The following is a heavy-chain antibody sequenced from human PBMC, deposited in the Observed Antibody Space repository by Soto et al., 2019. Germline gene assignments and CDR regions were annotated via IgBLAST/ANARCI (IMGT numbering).Heavy chain of an antibody. D-gene: IGHD3-9*01. Sequence: ASVKVTCKASGYTFTSYYMHWVRQAPGQGLEWMGIINHSGGSTSYAQKFQGRVTMTRDKSTSTVYMELSSLRSEDTAVYYCARGWFYDILTGHNWFDPWGQGTLVTVSS. CDR1: GYTFTSYY. J-gene: IGHJ5*02. CDR2: INHSGGST. V-gene: IGHV1-46*01. CDR3: ARGWFYDILTGHNWFDP.